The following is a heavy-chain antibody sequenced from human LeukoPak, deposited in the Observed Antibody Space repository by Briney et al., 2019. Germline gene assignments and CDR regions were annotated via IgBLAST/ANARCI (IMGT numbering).Heavy chain of an antibody. Sequence: PGGSLRLSCAASGFTFSSYAMHWVRQAPGKGLEWVAVISYDGSNKYYADSVKGRFTISRDNAKNSLYLQMNSLRAEDTAVYYCAREDSTYYYDSSGYPNVDYWGQGTLVTVSS. J-gene: IGHJ4*02. CDR2: ISYDGSNK. V-gene: IGHV3-30*04. CDR1: GFTFSSYA. D-gene: IGHD3-22*01. CDR3: AREDSTYYYDSSGYPNVDY.